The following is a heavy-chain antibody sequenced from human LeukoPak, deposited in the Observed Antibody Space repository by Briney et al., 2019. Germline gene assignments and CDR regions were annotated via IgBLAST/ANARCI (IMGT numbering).Heavy chain of an antibody. V-gene: IGHV3-53*01. CDR3: ARPSGSGSPHHNWFDP. D-gene: IGHD3-22*01. CDR1: GFTVSGSY. Sequence: GGSLRLSCAASGFTVSGSYMNWVRQAPGKGLEWVSLIYGGGNTYYADSVKGRFTISRDNSKNTLYLQMNSLRAEDTAVYSCARPSGSGSPHHNWFDPWGQGTLVTVSS. J-gene: IGHJ5*02. CDR2: IYGGGNT.